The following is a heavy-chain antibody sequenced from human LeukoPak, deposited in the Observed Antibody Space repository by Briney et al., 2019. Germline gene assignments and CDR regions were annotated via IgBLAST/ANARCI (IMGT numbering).Heavy chain of an antibody. D-gene: IGHD5-24*01. J-gene: IGHJ4*02. Sequence: PGGSLRLSCAASGFTFSSYGMHWVRQAPGKGLELVAIIWNDGSNEYYADSVKGRFTISRDNAKNTLYLQMNSLRADDTAVYYCARDRATTMFDYWAQGTLVTVSS. CDR1: GFTFSSYG. V-gene: IGHV3-33*01. CDR3: ARDRATTMFDY. CDR2: IWNDGSNE.